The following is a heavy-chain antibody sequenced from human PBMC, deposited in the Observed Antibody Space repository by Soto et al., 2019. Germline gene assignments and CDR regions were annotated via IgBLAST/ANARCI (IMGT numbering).Heavy chain of an antibody. V-gene: IGHV1-8*01. D-gene: IGHD3-3*01. CDR3: GRGSYDSWGGKYGTINAFDI. CDR2: MNPNSGNT. J-gene: IGHJ3*02. CDR1: GYTFTSYD. Sequence: ASVKVSCKASGYTFTSYDINWVRQATGQGLEWMGWMNPNSGNTGYAQKFQGRVTMTRNTSISTAYMELSSLRSEDTAVYYCGRGSYDSWGGKYGTINAFDIWGQGTMVTVSS.